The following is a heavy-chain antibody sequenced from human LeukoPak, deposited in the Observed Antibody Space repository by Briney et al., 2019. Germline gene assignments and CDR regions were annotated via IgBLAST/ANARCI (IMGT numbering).Heavy chain of an antibody. CDR1: GW. CDR3: ASVFDS. CDR2: INGLGTAT. Sequence: GGSLRLSCAGSGWMHCVRQAPGKGLVWVSGINGLGTATYYADSVMGRFTISRDNAKNTVFLQMNSLSAEDTAVYYCASVFDSWGQGFLVTVSS. V-gene: IGHV3-74*01. J-gene: IGHJ4*02.